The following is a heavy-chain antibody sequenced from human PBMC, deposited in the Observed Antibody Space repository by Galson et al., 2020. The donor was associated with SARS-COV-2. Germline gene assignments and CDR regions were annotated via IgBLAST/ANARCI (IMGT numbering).Heavy chain of an antibody. CDR2: FDPEDGET. J-gene: IGHJ6*02. V-gene: IGHV1-24*01. Sequence: ASVKVSCKISGYTLTELSMHLVRQDPGKGLEWMGGFDPEDGETIYAQKFQGRVTMTEDTSTDTAYMELSSLRSEDTAVNYCATGIVRYFEXXXXXXXXXXXGQXTTVTVXS. CDR3: ATGIVRYFEXXXXXXXXXX. D-gene: IGHD3-9*01. CDR1: GYTLTELS.